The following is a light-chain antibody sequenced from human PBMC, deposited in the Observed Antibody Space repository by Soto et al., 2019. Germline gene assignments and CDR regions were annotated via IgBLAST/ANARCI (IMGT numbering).Light chain of an antibody. V-gene: IGKV3-20*01. CDR2: GAS. Sequence: EIVLTQSPGTLSLSPGDSATLSCRASQSVSSTFLAWYQHKPGRPPRLLIHGASSMATGIPDRFTGSGSGTDFTLTINTLEPEDFAVYYWQQYGISPIFSFGPGTRVDI. CDR3: QQYGISPIFS. CDR1: QSVSSTF. J-gene: IGKJ3*01.